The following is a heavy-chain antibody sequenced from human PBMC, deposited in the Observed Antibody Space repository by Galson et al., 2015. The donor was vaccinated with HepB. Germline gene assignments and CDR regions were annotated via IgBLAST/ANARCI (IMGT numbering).Heavy chain of an antibody. CDR1: GFIFSDYG. D-gene: IGHD4-17*01. CDR2: ISYDGNIE. V-gene: IGHV3-30*03. CDR3: ARRLGYGSHKGMEV. Sequence: LRLSCAASGFIFSDYGMHWVRQAPGKGLEWVADISYDGNIEQYADSVGGRFTIPRDSSKNTLYLQINSLRAEDTAVYYCARRLGYGSHKGMEVWGQGTTVTVSS. J-gene: IGHJ6*02.